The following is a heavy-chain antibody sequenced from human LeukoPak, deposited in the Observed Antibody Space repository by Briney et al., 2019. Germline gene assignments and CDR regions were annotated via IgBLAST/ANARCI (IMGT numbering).Heavy chain of an antibody. CDR1: GFTFSSYS. Sequence: GGSLRLSCAASGFTFSSYSMNWVRQAPGRGLEWVSYISTSSSTIYYADSVKGRFTISRDNAKNSLYLQMNSLRVEDTAVYYCARVFRPSLTVFIIRGAFDIWGQGTMVTVSS. J-gene: IGHJ3*02. CDR2: ISTSSSTI. D-gene: IGHD3-3*01. CDR3: ARVFRPSLTVFIIRGAFDI. V-gene: IGHV3-48*01.